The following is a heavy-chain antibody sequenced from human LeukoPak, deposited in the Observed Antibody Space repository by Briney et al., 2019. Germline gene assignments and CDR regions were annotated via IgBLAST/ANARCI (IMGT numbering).Heavy chain of an antibody. D-gene: IGHD4-17*01. CDR2: INHSGST. J-gene: IGHJ5*02. CDR1: GRSFSGYY. CDR3: AREGDYGPYNWFDP. Sequence: SETLSLTCAVYGRSFSGYYWSWIRQPPGKGLEWIGEINHSGSTNYNPSLKSRVTISVDTSKNQFSLKLSSVTAADTAVYYCAREGDYGPYNWFDPWGQGTLVTVSS. V-gene: IGHV4-34*01.